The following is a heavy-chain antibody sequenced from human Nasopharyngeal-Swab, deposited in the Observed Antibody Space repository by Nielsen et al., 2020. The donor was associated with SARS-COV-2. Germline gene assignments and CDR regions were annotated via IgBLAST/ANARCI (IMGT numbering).Heavy chain of an antibody. CDR3: ARDGIMITFGGVIKTNPNNYYYGMDV. CDR2: IIPIFGTA. J-gene: IGHJ6*02. V-gene: IGHV1-69*13. CDR1: GGTFSSYA. D-gene: IGHD3-16*02. Sequence: SVKVSCKASGGTFSSYAISWVRQAPGQGLEWMGGIIPIFGTANYAQKFQGRVTITADESTSTAYMELSSLRSEDTAVYYCARDGIMITFGGVIKTNPNNYYYGMDVWGQGTTVTVSS.